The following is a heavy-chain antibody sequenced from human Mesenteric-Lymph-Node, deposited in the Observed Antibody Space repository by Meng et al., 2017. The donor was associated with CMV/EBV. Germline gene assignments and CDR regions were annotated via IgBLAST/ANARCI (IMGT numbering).Heavy chain of an antibody. Sequence: SETLSPTCAVLGGSFSGYFWTGTRQPPGKGREWIGEITRGGLTNYNPSLKSRLTISVDTSKNQFSLNLTSLTPADTAVYYCARGAPYYYYGMDVWGQGTTVTVSS. CDR1: GGSFSGYF. D-gene: IGHD6-6*01. CDR2: ITRGGLT. CDR3: ARGAPYYYYGMDV. J-gene: IGHJ6*02. V-gene: IGHV4-34*01.